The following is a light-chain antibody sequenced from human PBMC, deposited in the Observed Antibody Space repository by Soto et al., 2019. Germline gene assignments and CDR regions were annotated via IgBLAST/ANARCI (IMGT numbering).Light chain of an antibody. V-gene: IGKV3-20*01. Sequence: PGERATLSCRASQSVGSSLSWYQQKPGQAPRLLFYGASNRATAIPDRFSGSGFGTDFTLTITRLEPEDFAVYYCQQYGDSPQTFGPGTRWISN. J-gene: IGKJ1*01. CDR1: QSVGSS. CDR2: GAS. CDR3: QQYGDSPQT.